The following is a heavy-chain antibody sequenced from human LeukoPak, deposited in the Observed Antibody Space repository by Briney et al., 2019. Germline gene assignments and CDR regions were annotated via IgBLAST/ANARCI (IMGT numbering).Heavy chain of an antibody. Sequence: LPGGSLRLSCAASGFTFSSYEMNWVRQAPGKGLEWVSYISGSGGSIYYADSVKGRFTISRDNAKNSLYLQMNGLRAEDTAVYYCAREGGGDAFDIWGQGTLVTVSS. V-gene: IGHV3-48*03. D-gene: IGHD1-26*01. CDR1: GFTFSSYE. CDR2: ISGSGGSI. CDR3: AREGGGDAFDI. J-gene: IGHJ3*02.